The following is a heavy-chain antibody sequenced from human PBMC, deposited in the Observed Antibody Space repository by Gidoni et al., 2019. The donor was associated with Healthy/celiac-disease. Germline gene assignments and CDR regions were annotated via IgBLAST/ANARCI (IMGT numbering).Heavy chain of an antibody. J-gene: IGHJ4*02. CDR1: GITFSDYY. CDR3: ARERVYSYGYFDY. CDR2: ISSSCSTI. D-gene: IGHD5-18*01. Sequence: QVQLVESGGGVGKPGGSRRLYWAAAGITFSDYYMSWIRQAPGKGLELVSYISSSCSTISYADSVQGRFTISRDNAKNSLYLQMNSLRAEDTAVYYCARERVYSYGYFDYWGQGTLVTVSS. V-gene: IGHV3-11*01.